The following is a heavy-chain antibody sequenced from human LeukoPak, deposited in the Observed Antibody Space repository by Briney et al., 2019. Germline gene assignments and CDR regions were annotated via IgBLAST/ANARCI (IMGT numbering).Heavy chain of an antibody. D-gene: IGHD4-17*01. Sequence: SETLSLTCAVSGGSISSGGLSWTWIRQPPGKGLEWIGYIYHSGNTYYNPSLTSRVTISLDRSRNQFLLNVTSVTDADTAVYFCARVPYGDKRVFDSWGQGTLVAVSS. V-gene: IGHV4-30-2*01. CDR1: GGSISSGGLS. CDR2: IYHSGNT. J-gene: IGHJ4*02. CDR3: ARVPYGDKRVFDS.